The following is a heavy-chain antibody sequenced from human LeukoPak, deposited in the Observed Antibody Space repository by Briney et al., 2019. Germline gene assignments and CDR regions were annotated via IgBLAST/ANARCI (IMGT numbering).Heavy chain of an antibody. J-gene: IGHJ4*02. CDR2: ISLAGRT. Sequence: SETLSLTCGVSGGSISSTNWWSWVRQPPGQGLEWIGEISLAGRTNYNPSLNDRVTMSLDESSNQVSLNLTSATAADTAIYYGSRVSGAFCPFGYCGQGTLVIVPS. D-gene: IGHD7-27*01. CDR3: SRVSGAFCPFGY. CDR1: GGSISSTNW. V-gene: IGHV4-4*02.